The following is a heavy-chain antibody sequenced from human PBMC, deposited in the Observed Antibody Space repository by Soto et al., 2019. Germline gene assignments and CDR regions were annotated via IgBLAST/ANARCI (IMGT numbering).Heavy chain of an antibody. D-gene: IGHD6-19*01. Sequence: PSETLSLTCTVSGGSISSYYWSWIRQPPGKGLEWIGYIYYSGSTNYNPSLKSRVTISVDTSKNQFSLKLSSVTAADTAVYYCARGSSKWLAQCPFDYWGKGTLVTVSS. V-gene: IGHV4-59*01. CDR1: GGSISSYY. J-gene: IGHJ4*02. CDR3: ARGSSKWLAQCPFDY. CDR2: IYYSGST.